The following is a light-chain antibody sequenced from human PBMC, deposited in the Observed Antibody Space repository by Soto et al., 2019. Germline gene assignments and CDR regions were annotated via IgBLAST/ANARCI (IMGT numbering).Light chain of an antibody. Sequence: EIVLTQSPGTLSLSPGEGATLSCWASQSLRNNYLAWYQQRPGQAPRLLIYGASNRAADIPDRFSGSGSGTDLTLTISRLEPEDFAVYYCHQYAASPSTFGQGTKVEIK. CDR1: QSLRNNY. V-gene: IGKV3-20*01. CDR2: GAS. J-gene: IGKJ1*01. CDR3: HQYAASPST.